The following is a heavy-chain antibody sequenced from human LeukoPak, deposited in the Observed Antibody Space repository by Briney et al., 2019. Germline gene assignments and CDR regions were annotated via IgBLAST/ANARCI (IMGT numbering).Heavy chain of an antibody. CDR1: GFTFSNYA. CDR2: ISGSGGTT. CDR3: AKTRSKGGYSGYDSPYYFDY. D-gene: IGHD5-12*01. V-gene: IGHV3-23*01. Sequence: GGSLRLSCAASGFTFSNYAMSWVRQAPGKGLEWVSAISGSGGTTYYADSVKGRFTISRDNSKNTLYLQMNSLRAEDTAVYYCAKTRSKGGYSGYDSPYYFDYWGQGTLVTVSS. J-gene: IGHJ4*02.